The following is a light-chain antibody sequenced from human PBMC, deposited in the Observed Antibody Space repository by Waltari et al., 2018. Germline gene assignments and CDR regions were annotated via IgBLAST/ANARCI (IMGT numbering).Light chain of an antibody. CDR3: QQLNNHHPLT. CDR1: HDISSS. Sequence: DIQLTQSPSFLSASVGDRVTITCRASHDISSSLAWYQQKPGKAPNLLIYAASTLQSGVPSRFSGSGSGTEFALTISSLQPEDFATYYCQQLNNHHPLTFGGGTKVEIK. CDR2: AAS. V-gene: IGKV1-9*01. J-gene: IGKJ4*01.